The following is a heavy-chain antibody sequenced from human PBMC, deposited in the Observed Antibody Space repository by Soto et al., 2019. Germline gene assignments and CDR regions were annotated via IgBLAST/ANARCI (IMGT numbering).Heavy chain of an antibody. CDR3: ARGRGTGGVRSAYGSDL. CDR1: EYTFTSYD. Sequence: ASVKVSCKASEYTFTSYDIDWVRQATGQGLEWMGWMNPNSGKTGYAQKFQGRLIMTRNTSITTAYMELSSLRSDDTAVYYCARGRGTGGVRSAYGSDLWGQGKPVTVSS. V-gene: IGHV1-8*01. J-gene: IGHJ6*02. D-gene: IGHD3-10*01. CDR2: MNPNSGKT.